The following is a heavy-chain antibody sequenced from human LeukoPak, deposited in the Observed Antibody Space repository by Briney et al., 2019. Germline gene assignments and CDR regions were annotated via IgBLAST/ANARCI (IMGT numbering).Heavy chain of an antibody. CDR1: GFTFSTYG. CDR2: ISSNGGST. Sequence: GWSLRLSCSASGFTFSTYGMHWVRQAPGKGLESLSAISSNGGSTYYADSVKGRFTISRDNSKNTLYLQMSSLRAEDTAVYYCMRYPQWERQESWSDPWGQGTLVTVSS. V-gene: IGHV3-64D*09. CDR3: MRYPQWERQESWSDP. J-gene: IGHJ5*02. D-gene: IGHD1-26*01.